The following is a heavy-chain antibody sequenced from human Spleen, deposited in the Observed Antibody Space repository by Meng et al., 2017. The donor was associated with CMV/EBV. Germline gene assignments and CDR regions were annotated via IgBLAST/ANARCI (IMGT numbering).Heavy chain of an antibody. V-gene: IGHV1-2*02. J-gene: IGHJ4*02. CDR3: ARDGPHCSVGGCYFDF. CDR1: AYTFTGYY. D-gene: IGHD2-15*01. CDR2: IDPNSGGT. Sequence: AYTFTGYYMHWVRQSPGQGLEWLGWIDPNSGGTNYAQKFQDRVIMTSDTSTSTVYMELNNLRGDDRAVYYCARDGPHCSVGGCYFDFWGQGSLVTVSS.